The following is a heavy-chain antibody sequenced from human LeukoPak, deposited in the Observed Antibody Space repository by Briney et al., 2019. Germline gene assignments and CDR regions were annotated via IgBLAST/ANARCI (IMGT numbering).Heavy chain of an antibody. V-gene: IGHV4-34*09. CDR2: INHSGST. J-gene: IGHJ6*02. CDR3: ARDAVVVPGYYYYGMDV. CDR1: GGSFSGYY. Sequence: SETLSLTCAVYGGSFSGYYWSRIRQPPGKGLEWIGEINHSGSTNYNPSLKSRVTISVDTSKNQFSLKLSSVTAADTAVYYCARDAVVVPGYYYYGMDVWGQGTTVTVSS. D-gene: IGHD2-2*01.